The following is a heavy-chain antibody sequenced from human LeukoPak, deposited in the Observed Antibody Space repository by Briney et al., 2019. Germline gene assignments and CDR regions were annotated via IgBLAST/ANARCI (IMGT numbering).Heavy chain of an antibody. CDR2: ISSSSYI. Sequence: PGRSLRLSCAASGFTFSSYDMNWVRQAPGKGLEWVSYISSSSYIYYADSVKGRFTISRDNAKNSLYLQMNSLRAEDTAVYYCARVDAFDLWGQGTMVTVSS. CDR3: ARVDAFDL. V-gene: IGHV3-21*01. J-gene: IGHJ3*01. CDR1: GFTFSSYD.